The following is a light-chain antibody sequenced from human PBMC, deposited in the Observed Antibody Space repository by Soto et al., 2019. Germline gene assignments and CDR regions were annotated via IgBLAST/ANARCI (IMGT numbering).Light chain of an antibody. CDR3: SSYTSSGVV. CDR2: DVS. J-gene: IGLJ2*01. V-gene: IGLV2-14*01. Sequence: ALTQPASVSGSPGQSITISCTGTSSDVGGYNYVSWYQQHPGKAPKLMIYDVSNRPSGVSNRFSGSKSGNTASLTISGLQAEDEADYYCSSYTSSGVVFGGGTKLTVL. CDR1: SSDVGGYNY.